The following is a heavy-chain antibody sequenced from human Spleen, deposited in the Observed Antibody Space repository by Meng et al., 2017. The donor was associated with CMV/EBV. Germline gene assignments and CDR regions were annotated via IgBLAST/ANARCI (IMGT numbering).Heavy chain of an antibody. CDR3: ARIGPLFWFDP. D-gene: IGHD2-21*01. CDR2: IYYSGDT. V-gene: IGHV4-30-4*08. Sequence: GTGAGEPKSMGDYYWSWIRQPPGKGLEWIGYIYYSGDTYYNPFLKSRLAISLDTSKNQFSLKLSSVTAADTAVYYCARIGPLFWFDPWGQGTLVTVSS. J-gene: IGHJ5*02. CDR1: GEPKSMGDYY.